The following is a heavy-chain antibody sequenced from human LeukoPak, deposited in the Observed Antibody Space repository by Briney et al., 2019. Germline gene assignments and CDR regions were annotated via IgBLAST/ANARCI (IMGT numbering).Heavy chain of an antibody. D-gene: IGHD5-18*01. CDR2: ISTGSGTI. J-gene: IGHJ4*02. CDR1: GFTFSDYG. V-gene: IGHV3-48*02. Sequence: PGGSLRLPCAASGFTFSDYGMNWVRQASGKGLEWLSYISTGSGTIYYADSVKGRFTNSRDNAKNSLYLQMNSLRDDDTAVYYCARHFSAMASFDYWGQGTLVTVSS. CDR3: ARHFSAMASFDY.